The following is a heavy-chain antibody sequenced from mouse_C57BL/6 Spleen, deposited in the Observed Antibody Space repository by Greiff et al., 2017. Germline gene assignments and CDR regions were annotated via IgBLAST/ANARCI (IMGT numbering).Heavy chain of an antibody. Sequence: VQLQQPGAELVKPGASVKLSCKASGYTFTSYWMQWVKQRPGQGLEWIGEIDPSDSFPNYHQKFKGKATLTVDTSASTAYMQLSCLTSEDSAVYYCARPGNHAGFACWGKGTLVTVSA. J-gene: IGHJ3*01. CDR1: GYTFTSYW. CDR3: ARPGNHAGFAC. CDR2: IDPSDSFP. V-gene: IGHV1-50*01.